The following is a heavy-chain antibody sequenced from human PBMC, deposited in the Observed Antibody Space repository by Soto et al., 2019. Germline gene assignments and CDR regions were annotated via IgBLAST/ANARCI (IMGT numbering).Heavy chain of an antibody. J-gene: IGHJ6*02. Sequence: ASVKVSCKASGYTFTTYGISWVRQAPGQGLEWMGWISPYNGTTKYAEKFQGEMTMTTYTATSTAYMDLRSLRSDDTAVYYCARDGERDTGLNFYYYLHGMDAWGQGTRVTVSS. CDR3: ARDGERDTGLNFYYYLHGMDA. V-gene: IGHV1-18*04. CDR2: ISPYNGTT. CDR1: GYTFTTYG. D-gene: IGHD1-1*01.